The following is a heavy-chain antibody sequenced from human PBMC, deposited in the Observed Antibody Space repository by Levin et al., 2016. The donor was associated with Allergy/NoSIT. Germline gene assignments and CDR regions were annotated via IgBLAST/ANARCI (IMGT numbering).Heavy chain of an antibody. CDR3: ARHPYRITIFWDYMDV. D-gene: IGHD3-9*01. Sequence: GESLKISCAASGFTFSSYSMNWVRQAPGKGLEWVSSISSSSSYIYYADSVKGRFTISRDNAKNSLYLQMNSLRAEDTAVYYCARHPYRITIFWDYMDVWGKGTTVTVSS. CDR1: GFTFSSYS. J-gene: IGHJ6*03. CDR2: ISSSSSYI. V-gene: IGHV3-21*01.